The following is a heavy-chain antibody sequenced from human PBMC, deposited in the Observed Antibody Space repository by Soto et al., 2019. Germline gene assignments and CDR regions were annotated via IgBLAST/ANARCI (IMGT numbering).Heavy chain of an antibody. J-gene: IGHJ3*02. Sequence: SETLSLTCAVYGGSFSGYYWSWIRQPPGKGLEWIGEINHSGSTNYNPSLKSRVTISVDTSKNQFSLKLSSVTAADTAVYYCARAEDIVVVVAARGAFDIWGQGTMVTVSS. CDR2: INHSGST. D-gene: IGHD2-15*01. V-gene: IGHV4-34*01. CDR3: ARAEDIVVVVAARGAFDI. CDR1: GGSFSGYY.